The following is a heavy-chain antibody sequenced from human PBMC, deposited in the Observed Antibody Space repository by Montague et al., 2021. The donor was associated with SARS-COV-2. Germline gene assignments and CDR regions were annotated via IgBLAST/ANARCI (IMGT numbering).Heavy chain of an antibody. CDR2: IHWDDDK. V-gene: IGHV2-5*02. CDR3: AHSRITMVRGVINYYGMDV. J-gene: IGHJ6*02. Sequence: PALAKPTQTLTLTCTFSGFSLSTSGVGVGWIRQPPGKALEWLALIHWDDDKRYSPSLKSRLTITKDTSKNQVVLTMTNMDPVDTATYYCAHSRITMVRGVINYYGMDVWGQGTMVTVSS. CDR1: GFSLSTSGVG. D-gene: IGHD3-10*01.